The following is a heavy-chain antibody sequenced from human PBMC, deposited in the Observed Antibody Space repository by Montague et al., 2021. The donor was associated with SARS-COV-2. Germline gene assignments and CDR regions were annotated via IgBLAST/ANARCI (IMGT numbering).Heavy chain of an antibody. CDR3: ARLRDIVVVPAAFDY. CDR2: IYYSGST. CDR1: GGSISSGSYY. Sequence: SETLSLTCTVSGGSISSGSYYWGWIRQPPGKGLEWIGSIYYSGSTYYNPSLKSRVTISVDTSKNQFSLKLSSVTAADTAVYYCARLRDIVVVPAAFDYWGQGTLVTVSS. D-gene: IGHD2-2*01. V-gene: IGHV4-39*01. J-gene: IGHJ4*02.